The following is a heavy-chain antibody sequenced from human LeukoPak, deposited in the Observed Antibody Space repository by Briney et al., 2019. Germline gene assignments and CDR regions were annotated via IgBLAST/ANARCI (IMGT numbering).Heavy chain of an antibody. CDR3: ARVRRYCSGGSCPVYNWFDP. D-gene: IGHD2-15*01. J-gene: IGHJ5*02. CDR1: GGSISSHY. CDR2: INYSGST. Sequence: PSETLSLTCTVSGGSISSHYWNWIRQPPGKGLEWIGYINYSGSTNHNPSLKSRVTISVDTSKNQFSLKVGSVTAADTAMYYCARVRRYCSGGSCPVYNWFDPWGQGTLVTVSS. V-gene: IGHV4-59*11.